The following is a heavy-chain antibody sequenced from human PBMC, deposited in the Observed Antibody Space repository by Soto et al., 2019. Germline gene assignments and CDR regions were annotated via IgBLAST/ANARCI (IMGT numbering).Heavy chain of an antibody. D-gene: IGHD3-10*01. Sequence: QVQLVQSGAEVKKPGASVKVSCKASGYTFTSYAMHWVRQAPGQRLEWMGWINAGNGNTKYSQKFQGRVTITRDTSASTAYMELSSLRSEDTAVYYCATDPSGYYGMDVWGQGTTVTVSS. CDR2: INAGNGNT. V-gene: IGHV1-3*01. J-gene: IGHJ6*02. CDR3: ATDPSGYYGMDV. CDR1: GYTFTSYA.